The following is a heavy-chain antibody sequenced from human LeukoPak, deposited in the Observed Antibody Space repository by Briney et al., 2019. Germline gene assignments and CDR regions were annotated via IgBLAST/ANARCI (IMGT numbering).Heavy chain of an antibody. J-gene: IGHJ5*02. CDR1: GFTFSIYA. CDR2: ISGSGGST. CDR3: AKDLERATSYSGPVA. D-gene: IGHD5-12*01. Sequence: PGGSLRLSCAASGFTFSIYAMSWVRQAPGKGLECVSAISGSGGSTYYADSVKGRFTISRDNSKNTLYLQMNSLRAEDTAVYYCAKDLERATSYSGPVAWGQGTLVTVSS. V-gene: IGHV3-23*01.